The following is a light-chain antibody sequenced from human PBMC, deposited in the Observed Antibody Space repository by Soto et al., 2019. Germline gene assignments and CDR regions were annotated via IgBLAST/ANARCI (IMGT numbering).Light chain of an antibody. J-gene: IGKJ4*01. V-gene: IGKV3-20*01. CDR1: QSVSSSY. CDR2: GAS. CDR3: QQYGSSPPLT. Sequence: EIVLTQSPGTLSLSPGERATLSCRASQSVSSSYLAWYQQKPGQAPRFLIYGASYRATGIPDRFSGSGSGTAFTLTISRLEPEDLAGYYCQQYGSSPPLTFGGGTKVEIK.